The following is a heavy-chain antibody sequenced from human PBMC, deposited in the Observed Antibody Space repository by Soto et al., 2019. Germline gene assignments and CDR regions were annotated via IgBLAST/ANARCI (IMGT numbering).Heavy chain of an antibody. CDR1: GGSISSSSYY. V-gene: IGHV4-39*01. CDR3: ARPISYFWSGYLEYAP. CDR2: IYYSGST. D-gene: IGHD3-3*01. J-gene: IGHJ5*02. Sequence: QLQLQESGPGLVKPSETLSLTCTVSGGSISSSSYYWGWIRQPPGKGLEWIGSIYYSGSTYYNPSLKSRVTLAVDTSKNLFGMELSSVSAADTAVYYCARPISYFWSGYLEYAPWGQGTLVTVS.